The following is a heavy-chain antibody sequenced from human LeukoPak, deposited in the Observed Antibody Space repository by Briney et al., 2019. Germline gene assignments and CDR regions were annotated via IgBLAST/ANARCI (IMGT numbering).Heavy chain of an antibody. Sequence: GRSLRLSCAASGFTFDDYAMHWVRQAPGKGLEWVSGISWNSGSIGYADSVKGRFTISRDNAKNSLYLQMNSLRAEDTALYYCAKAYYGDYGAAFDIWGQGTMATVSS. V-gene: IGHV3-9*01. CDR1: GFTFDDYA. CDR3: AKAYYGDYGAAFDI. CDR2: ISWNSGSI. J-gene: IGHJ3*02. D-gene: IGHD4-17*01.